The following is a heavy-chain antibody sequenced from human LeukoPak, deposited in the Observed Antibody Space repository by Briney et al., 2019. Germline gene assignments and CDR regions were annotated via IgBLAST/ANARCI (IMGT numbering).Heavy chain of an antibody. J-gene: IGHJ6*03. Sequence: ASVKVSCKASGYTFTSYGISWVRQAPGQGLEWMGWISAYNGNTNYAQKLQGRVTMTTDTSTSTAYMELRSLRSDDTAVYYCARGCSGGSCYYYYYMDVWGKGTTVTVSS. CDR3: ARGCSGGSCYYYYYMDV. V-gene: IGHV1-18*01. D-gene: IGHD2-15*01. CDR1: GYTFTSYG. CDR2: ISAYNGNT.